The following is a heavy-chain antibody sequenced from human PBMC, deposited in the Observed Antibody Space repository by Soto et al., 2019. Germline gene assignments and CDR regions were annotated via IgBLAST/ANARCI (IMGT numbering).Heavy chain of an antibody. CDR2: IDTSGTKI. CDR1: GYTFSDYY. J-gene: IGHJ4*02. CDR3: ASHYDMXSGYLSPVDY. V-gene: IGHV3-11*01. Sequence: QVQLVESGGDLVKPGGSLRLSCAASGYTFSDYYMSWIRQAPGKGLEWISYIDTSGTKIYYADSVKGRFTITRDNAKNSLYLEMNSLRDEDTAVYYCASHYDMXSGYLSPVDYWGQGTLVTVSS. D-gene: IGHD3-3*01.